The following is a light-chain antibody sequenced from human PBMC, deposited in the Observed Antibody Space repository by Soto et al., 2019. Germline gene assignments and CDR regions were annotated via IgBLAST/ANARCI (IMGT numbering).Light chain of an antibody. V-gene: IGKV3-20*01. CDR2: GAS. J-gene: IGKJ3*01. CDR1: QTINYSY. CDR3: QQYGASPFP. Sequence: EIGLTQSPGTLSLSPGERATLSCRAIQTINYSYLAWYQQKPGQAPRLLIYGASSRATGIPDRFSGRGSGTDFTLTISRLEPEDFAVYYCQQYGASPFPFGPGTKVDIK.